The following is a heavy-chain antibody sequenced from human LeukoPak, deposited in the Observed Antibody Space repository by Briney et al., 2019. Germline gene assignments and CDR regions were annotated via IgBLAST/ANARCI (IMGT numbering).Heavy chain of an antibody. CDR1: GFTFSSYS. V-gene: IGHV3-48*02. CDR2: ISPSSGTI. J-gene: IGHJ4*02. D-gene: IGHD2-15*01. Sequence: QSGGSLRLSCAASGFTFSSYSMNWVRQAPGKGLEWISYISPSSGTIYYADSVKGRFTISRDNGKNSLYLQMNSLRDEDTAVYYCARDRGYCSGGSCYTYYFDYWGQGTLVTVSS. CDR3: ARDRGYCSGGSCYTYYFDY.